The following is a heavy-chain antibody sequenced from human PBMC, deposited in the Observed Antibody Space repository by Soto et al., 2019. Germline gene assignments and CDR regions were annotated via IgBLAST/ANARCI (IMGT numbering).Heavy chain of an antibody. CDR3: ERGQGGTDGTGDY. CDR1: GYTVTSYA. V-gene: IGHV1-3*01. Sequence: QVQLVQSGAEVKKPGASVKVSCKASGYTVTSYAMHWVRQAPGQRLEWRGWINAGNGNTKYSQKFQGRVTITRDTSASTAYMELSSLRSEDTAVYYCERGQGGTDGTGDYWGQGTLVTVSS. CDR2: INAGNGNT. D-gene: IGHD2-15*01. J-gene: IGHJ4*02.